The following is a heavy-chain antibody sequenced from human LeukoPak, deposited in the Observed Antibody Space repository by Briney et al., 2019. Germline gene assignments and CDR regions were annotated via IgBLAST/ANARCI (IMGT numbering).Heavy chain of an antibody. D-gene: IGHD3-10*01. CDR2: IHFSGST. V-gene: IGHV4-59*01. J-gene: IGHJ4*02. CDR3: ARIFRGAYFDY. CDR1: GGSISSYY. Sequence: PSETLSLTCTVSGGSISSYYWSWIRQPPGKGLEWVGYIHFSGSTNYNPSLKSRVTVSDDKSKNQFSLKLSSVTAADTAVYYCARIFRGAYFDYWGQGTLVTVSS.